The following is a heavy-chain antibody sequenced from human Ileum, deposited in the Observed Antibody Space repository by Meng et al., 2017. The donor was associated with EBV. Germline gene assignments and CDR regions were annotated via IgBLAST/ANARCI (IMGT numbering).Heavy chain of an antibody. D-gene: IGHD3-10*01. CDR2: IYYSGNT. Sequence: QVQLQESGPGLVNPAETLSLTCTVAGGSVSSGSYFWTWIRQPPGKTLEWLGFIYYSGNTNYNPSLKGRVTLSIDMSRNQFSLNLTSVTAADTAVYYCARWPRSITATGGIEHWGQGTLVTVSS. J-gene: IGHJ4*02. V-gene: IGHV4-61*01. CDR1: GGSVSSGSYF. CDR3: ARWPRSITATGGIEH.